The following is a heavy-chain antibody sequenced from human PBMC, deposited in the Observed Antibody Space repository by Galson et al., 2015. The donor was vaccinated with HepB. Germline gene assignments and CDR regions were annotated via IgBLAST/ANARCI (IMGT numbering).Heavy chain of an antibody. V-gene: IGHV3-30-3*01. J-gene: IGHJ6*02. CDR2: ISYDGSNK. CDR3: ARDRRGYCSSTSCRYYYYYYGMDV. Sequence: SLRLSCAASGFTFSSYAMHWVRQAPGKGLEWVAVISYDGSNKYYADSVKGRFTISRDNSKNTLYLQMNSLRAEDTAVYYCARDRRGYCSSTSCRYYYYYYGMDVWGQGTTVTVSS. CDR1: GFTFSSYA. D-gene: IGHD2-2*01.